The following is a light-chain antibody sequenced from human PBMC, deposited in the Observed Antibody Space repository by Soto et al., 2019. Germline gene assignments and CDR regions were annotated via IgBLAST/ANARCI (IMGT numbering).Light chain of an antibody. CDR3: GTWDSSLSVV. V-gene: IGLV1-51*02. CDR1: SSNIGNNY. CDR2: ENN. J-gene: IGLJ2*01. Sequence: QSVLTQPPSVSAAPGQKVTISCSGGSSNIGNNYVSWYQQLPGTAPKLLIYENNKRPAGIPDRFSGSKSGTSATLGNTGLQAGDEADYYCGTWDSSLSVVFGGGTKLTVL.